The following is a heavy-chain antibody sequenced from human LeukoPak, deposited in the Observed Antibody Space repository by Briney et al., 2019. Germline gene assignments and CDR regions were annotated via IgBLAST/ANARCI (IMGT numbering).Heavy chain of an antibody. J-gene: IGHJ4*02. V-gene: IGHV3-30*02. CDR3: AKEQRDWNYGVFDY. Sequence: GGSLRLSCAASEFTFSSYGMHWVRQAPGKGLEWVAFIRYDGSNKYYADSVKGRFTTSRDNSKNMLYLQMNSLRAEDTAEYYCAKEQRDWNYGVFDYWGQGTQVTVSS. D-gene: IGHD1-7*01. CDR1: EFTFSSYG. CDR2: IRYDGSNK.